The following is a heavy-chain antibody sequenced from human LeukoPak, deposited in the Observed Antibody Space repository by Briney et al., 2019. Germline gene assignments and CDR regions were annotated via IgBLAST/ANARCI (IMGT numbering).Heavy chain of an antibody. D-gene: IGHD6-19*01. J-gene: IGHJ4*02. CDR2: INPNSGGT. CDR3: ARDLRYSSVPYFDY. V-gene: IGHV1-2*02. Sequence: GASVKVSCKASGYTFTGYYMHWVRQAPGQGLEWMGWINPNSGGTNYAQKFQGRVTMTRDTSISTAYMELSSLRSEDTAVYYCARDLRYSSVPYFDYWGQGTLVTVSS. CDR1: GYTFTGYY.